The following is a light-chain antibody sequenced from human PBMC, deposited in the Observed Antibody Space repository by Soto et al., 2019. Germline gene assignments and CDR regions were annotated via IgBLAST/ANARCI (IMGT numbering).Light chain of an antibody. V-gene: IGLV1-40*01. CDR3: QSYDSSLSSVV. J-gene: IGLJ2*01. Sequence: QSVLTQPPSVSGAPGQRVTISCTGSSSNIGAGYDIHWYQQLPETAPKLLIYGNNNRPSGVPDRFSGSKSGTSASLAITGLQAEDEADYYCQSYDSSLSSVVFGGGTKRPS. CDR1: SSNIGAGYD. CDR2: GNN.